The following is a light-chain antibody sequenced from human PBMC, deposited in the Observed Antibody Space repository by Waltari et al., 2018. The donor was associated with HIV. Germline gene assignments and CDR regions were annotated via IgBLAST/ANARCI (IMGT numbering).Light chain of an antibody. Sequence: DIVMTQSPDSLVVSLGERAPINCKSSRSVLSISNDRNYLAWYQQKSGQPPRLLIYWASSRESGVPARFSGSGSRTDFTLTINSLQAEDVAVYYCQQYYTTPLTFGGGTKVEIK. J-gene: IGKJ4*01. CDR3: QQYYTTPLT. V-gene: IGKV4-1*01. CDR1: RSVLSISNDRNY. CDR2: WAS.